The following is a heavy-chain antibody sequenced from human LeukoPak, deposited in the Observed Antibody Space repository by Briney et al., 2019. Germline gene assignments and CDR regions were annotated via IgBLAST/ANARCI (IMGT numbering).Heavy chain of an antibody. CDR2: IYYSGST. CDR1: GGSISSYY. D-gene: IGHD3-10*01. J-gene: IGHJ3*02. Sequence: PSETLSLTCTVSGGSISSYYWSWIRQPPGTGLEWIGYIYYSGSTNYNPSLKSRVTISVDTSKNQFSLKLSSVTAADTAVYYCARHSFRVWFGDPVGAFDIWGQGTMVTVSS. CDR3: ARHSFRVWFGDPVGAFDI. V-gene: IGHV4-59*08.